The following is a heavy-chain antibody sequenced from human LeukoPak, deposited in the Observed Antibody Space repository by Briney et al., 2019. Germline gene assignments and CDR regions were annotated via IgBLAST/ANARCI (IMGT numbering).Heavy chain of an antibody. J-gene: IGHJ4*02. CDR1: GFTLSRYH. CDR3: SQDKRGEPY. D-gene: IGHD2-21*01. V-gene: IGHV3-30*18. Sequence: PGRSLTLPCAASGFTLSRYHMDWVRQAPGKGLEWVAVISHDGSHKYYADSLKGRFAISRDNSKNMLYLQMNSLRAEDTAIYYCSQDKRGEPYWGQGTLVTVSS. CDR2: ISHDGSHK.